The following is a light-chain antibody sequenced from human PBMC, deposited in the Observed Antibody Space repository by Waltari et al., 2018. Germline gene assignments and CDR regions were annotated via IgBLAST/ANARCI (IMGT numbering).Light chain of an antibody. CDR2: LGS. J-gene: IGKJ1*01. CDR3: MQSLQAVWT. CDR1: QSLLHSNGNNN. Sequence: DIVVTQSPLSLPVPHGEPASTSCRSSQSLLHSNGNNNLDWYMQKPGQSPQLLIELGSNRAFGVPDRFGGTGSGTDFTLKISRVEAEDVGCYYCMQSLQAVWTFDQGTKVEIK. V-gene: IGKV2-28*01.